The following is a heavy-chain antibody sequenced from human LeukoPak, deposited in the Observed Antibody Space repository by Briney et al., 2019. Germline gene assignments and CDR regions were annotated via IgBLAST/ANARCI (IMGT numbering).Heavy chain of an antibody. Sequence: ASVKVSCKASGYSFSDFYMHWVRQAPGQGLEWMGWINPNSGGTDYAQKFQGRVTMTRDTSISTAYMALSSLRSVDTAVYYCARVRSVVGGTIGYWGQGTLVTVSS. CDR3: ARVRSVVGGTIGY. V-gene: IGHV1-2*02. D-gene: IGHD2-15*01. J-gene: IGHJ4*02. CDR1: GYSFSDFY. CDR2: INPNSGGT.